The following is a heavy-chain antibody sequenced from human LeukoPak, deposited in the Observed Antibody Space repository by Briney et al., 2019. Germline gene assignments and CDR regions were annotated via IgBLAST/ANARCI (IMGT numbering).Heavy chain of an antibody. CDR1: EFSFSRYW. Sequence: PGGSLRLSCVVSEFSFSRYWMIWVRQAPGKGLEWVANIKQDGSEKHYVDSVKGRFSISRDNAKSSLYLQMNSLTVEDTAVYFCARQYNSWYHINLDYWGQGTLVTVSS. CDR3: ARQYNSWYHINLDY. V-gene: IGHV3-7*01. CDR2: IKQDGSEK. J-gene: IGHJ4*02. D-gene: IGHD6-13*01.